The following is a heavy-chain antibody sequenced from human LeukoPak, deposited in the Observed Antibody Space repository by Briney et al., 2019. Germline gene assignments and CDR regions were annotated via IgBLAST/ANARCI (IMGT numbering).Heavy chain of an antibody. J-gene: IGHJ3*02. Sequence: GGSLRLSCGASGFTFSNQVMNWVGQTPGKGRDWVSAISGSGGSTYYADSVKGRFTISRDNSKNTLYLQMSSLRAEDTAVYYCAKTVSSHNVFDIRGQGTVVTVSS. D-gene: IGHD4-17*01. CDR3: AKTVSSHNVFDI. CDR2: ISGSGGST. V-gene: IGHV3-23*01. CDR1: GFTFSNQV.